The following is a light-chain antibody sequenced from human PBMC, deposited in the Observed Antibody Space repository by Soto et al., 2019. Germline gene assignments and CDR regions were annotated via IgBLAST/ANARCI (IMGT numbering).Light chain of an antibody. CDR1: QVSSKY. J-gene: IGKJ4*01. Sequence: IQLTESPASLSASLGYRVTITCRASQVSSKYLAWYQQKPGTAPKLLIYLASTVQGVVPASFSASGSGTDFSLPISRLQPADVAPSYCQYLTSFPHTVGGQTTVDI. CDR2: LAS. CDR3: QYLTSFPHT. V-gene: IGKV1-9*01.